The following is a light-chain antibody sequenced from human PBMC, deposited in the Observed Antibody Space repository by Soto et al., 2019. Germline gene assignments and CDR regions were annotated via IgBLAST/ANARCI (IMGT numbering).Light chain of an antibody. J-gene: IGLJ3*02. V-gene: IGLV2-14*03. CDR1: SRDFLFFNS. Sequence: QSVLTQPASVSGSPGQSITISCTGTSRDFLFFNSVSWYQQHPGKAPKLIFYDVTIRILGVSGRFSASRSGNTASLTISGLQAEDEAAYYCSSYTTANTLMFGGGTQLTVL. CDR3: SSYTTANTLM. CDR2: DVT.